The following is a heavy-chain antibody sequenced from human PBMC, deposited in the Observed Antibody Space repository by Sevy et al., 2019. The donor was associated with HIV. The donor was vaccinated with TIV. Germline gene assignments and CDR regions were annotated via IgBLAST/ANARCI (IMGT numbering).Heavy chain of an antibody. CDR3: ARGTRGVVDS. D-gene: IGHD3-10*01. CDR1: GFTSNNFW. J-gene: IGHJ4*02. CDR2: INSDGEST. Sequence: GGSLRLSCAASGFTSNNFWLHWVRQAPGKGLVWVSRINSDGESTGYADLVKGRFTISRDNAKNTAYLQMNSLRADDTAIYYCARGTRGVVDSWGQGTLVTVSS. V-gene: IGHV3-74*01.